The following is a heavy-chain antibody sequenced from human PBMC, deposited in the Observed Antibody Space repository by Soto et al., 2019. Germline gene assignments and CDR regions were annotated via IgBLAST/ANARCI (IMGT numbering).Heavy chain of an antibody. D-gene: IGHD2-21*02. V-gene: IGHV1-69*12. J-gene: IGHJ1*01. Sequence: QVQLVQSGAEVKKPGSSVKVSCKASGGTFSSYAISWVRQAPGQGLAWMGGIIPIFGTANYAQKFQGRVTITADESTSTAYMELSSLRSEDTAVYYCARPPRGAYCGGDCYHEYFQHWGQGTLVTVSS. CDR3: ARPPRGAYCGGDCYHEYFQH. CDR2: IIPIFGTA. CDR1: GGTFSSYA.